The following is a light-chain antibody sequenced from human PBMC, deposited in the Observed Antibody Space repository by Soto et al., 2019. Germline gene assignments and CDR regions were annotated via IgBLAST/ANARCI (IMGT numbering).Light chain of an antibody. CDR1: QSVSSH. Sequence: IVMTQSPATLSVSPCEIATLSCRASQSVSSHLAWYQQKPCQAPRLLIYDASNRATGIPARFSGSGSGTDFTLTISSLETEDFAVYYCQQRSNWITFGQGTRLEIK. CDR3: QQRSNWIT. V-gene: IGKV3-11*01. J-gene: IGKJ5*01. CDR2: DAS.